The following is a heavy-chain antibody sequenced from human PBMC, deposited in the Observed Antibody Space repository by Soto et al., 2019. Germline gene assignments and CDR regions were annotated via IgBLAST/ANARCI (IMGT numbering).Heavy chain of an antibody. CDR2: IYYSGST. J-gene: IGHJ4*02. D-gene: IGHD2-21*02. CDR1: GGSISSYY. Sequence: PSETLSLTCTVSGGSISSYYWSWIRQPPGKGLEWIGYIYYSGSTNYNPSLKSRVTISVDTSKNQFSLKLSSVTAADTAVYYCARHVPMVVTALYFDYWGQGTLVTVSS. CDR3: ARHVPMVVTALYFDY. V-gene: IGHV4-59*08.